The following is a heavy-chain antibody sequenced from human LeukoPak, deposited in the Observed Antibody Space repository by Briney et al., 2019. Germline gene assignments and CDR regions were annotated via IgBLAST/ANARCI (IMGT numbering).Heavy chain of an antibody. CDR3: ARGAPTTRIGAGRFDY. CDR2: INPSGGST. D-gene: IGHD5-12*01. Sequence: ASVKDSCKALGYSLTNHYVHWVRQAPGQGLEWMGEINPSGGSTSYAQKFQGRITVTRDTYTNTVYMDLSSLRSEDTATYYCARGAPTTRIGAGRFDYWGQGSLLTVAS. J-gene: IGHJ4*02. V-gene: IGHV1-46*01. CDR1: GYSLTNHY.